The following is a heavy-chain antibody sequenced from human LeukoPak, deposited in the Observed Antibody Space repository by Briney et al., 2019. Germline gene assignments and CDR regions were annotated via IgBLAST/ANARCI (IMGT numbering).Heavy chain of an antibody. CDR3: ASLAAAGTIGWFDP. CDR1: GGSISSYY. Sequence: PSEALSLTCTVSGGSISSYYWSWIRQPPGKGLEWIGYIYYSGSTNYNPSLKSRVTISVDTSKNQFSLKLSSVTAADTAVYYCASLAAAGTIGWFDPWGQGTPVTVSS. D-gene: IGHD6-13*01. CDR2: IYYSGST. J-gene: IGHJ5*02. V-gene: IGHV4-59*01.